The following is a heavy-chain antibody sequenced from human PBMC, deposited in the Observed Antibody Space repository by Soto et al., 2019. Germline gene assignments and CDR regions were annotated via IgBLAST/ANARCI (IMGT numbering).Heavy chain of an antibody. CDR2: IDPSDSYT. J-gene: IGHJ6*02. CDR3: ATGYCSSTSCYTNYYYGMDV. CDR1: GYSFTSYW. V-gene: IGHV5-10-1*01. D-gene: IGHD2-2*02. Sequence: GESLKISCKGSGYSFTSYWISWLRQMPGKGLEWMGRIDPSDSYTNYSPSFQGHVTISADKSISTAYLQWSSLKASDTAMYYCATGYCSSTSCYTNYYYGMDVWGQGTTVTVSS.